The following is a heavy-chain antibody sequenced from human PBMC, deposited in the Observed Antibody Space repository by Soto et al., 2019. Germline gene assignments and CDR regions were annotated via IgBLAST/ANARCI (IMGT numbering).Heavy chain of an antibody. D-gene: IGHD4-17*01. CDR2: IWYDGSNK. J-gene: IGHJ3*02. V-gene: IGHV3-33*01. CDR1: GFTFSSYG. Sequence: QVQLVESGGGVVQPGRSLRLSCAASGFTFSSYGMHWVRQAPGKGLEWVAVIWYDGSNKYYADSVKGRFTISRDNSKNTLYLQMNSLRAEDTAVYYCARDESPVNRPAAFDIWGQGTMVTVSS. CDR3: ARDESPVNRPAAFDI.